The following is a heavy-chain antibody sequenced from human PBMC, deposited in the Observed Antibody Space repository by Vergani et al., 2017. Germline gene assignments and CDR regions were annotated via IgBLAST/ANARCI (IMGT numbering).Heavy chain of an antibody. Sequence: EVQLLESGGGLVQPGGSLKLSCAASGFPFSDVALHWVRQAPGKGLEWIGRIRSQPNSHATAYGVSMKGKFTISRDDSKNTAFLLMHRLTTEDTAVYYCSRQGNYGDVDFFYAMDVWGPGTTVTVSS. CDR1: GFPFSDVA. CDR3: SRQGNYGDVDFFYAMDV. D-gene: IGHD4-17*01. J-gene: IGHJ6*01. CDR2: IRSQPNSHAT. V-gene: IGHV3-73*01.